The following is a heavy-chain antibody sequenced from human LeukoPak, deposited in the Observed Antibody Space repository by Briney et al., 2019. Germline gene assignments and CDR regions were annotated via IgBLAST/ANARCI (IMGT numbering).Heavy chain of an antibody. CDR3: AMSTSSSWYSVSDAFDI. J-gene: IGHJ3*02. V-gene: IGHV3-7*01. CDR2: IKQDGSEK. CDR1: GFTFSSYW. Sequence: PGGSLRLSCAASGFTFSSYWMSWVRQAPGKGLEWVANIKQDGSEKYYVDSVKGRFTISRDNAKNSLYLQMNSLRAEDTAVYYCAMSTSSSWYSVSDAFDIWGQGTMVTVSS. D-gene: IGHD6-13*01.